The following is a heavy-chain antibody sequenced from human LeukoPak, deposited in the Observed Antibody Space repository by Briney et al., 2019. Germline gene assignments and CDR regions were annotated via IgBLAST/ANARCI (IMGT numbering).Heavy chain of an antibody. CDR3: VRGVGVSRFNYLDP. D-gene: IGHD5-24*01. Sequence: GGSLRLSCAASGFTFSSFGMHWVRQAPGKGLEWVAVIWYDASDRYYADSVKGRFTISRDNSENTLFLQMNSLRDDDTAVYYCVRGVGVSRFNYLDPWGQGTLVVVSS. CDR2: IWYDASDR. CDR1: GFTFSSFG. V-gene: IGHV3-33*01. J-gene: IGHJ5*02.